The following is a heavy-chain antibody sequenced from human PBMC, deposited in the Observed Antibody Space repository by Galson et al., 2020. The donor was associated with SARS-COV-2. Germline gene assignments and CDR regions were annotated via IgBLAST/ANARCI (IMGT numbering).Heavy chain of an antibody. Sequence: GGSLRLSCAAYGFTFSSYAMHWVRQAPGKGLEWVAVISYDGSNKYYADSVKGRFTISRDNSKNTLYLQMNSLRAEDTAVYYCARAFLSYYYIDVWGKGTTVTVSS. CDR1: GFTFSSYA. J-gene: IGHJ6*03. CDR3: ARAFLSYYYIDV. D-gene: IGHD3-3*02. CDR2: ISYDGSNK. V-gene: IGHV3-30*04.